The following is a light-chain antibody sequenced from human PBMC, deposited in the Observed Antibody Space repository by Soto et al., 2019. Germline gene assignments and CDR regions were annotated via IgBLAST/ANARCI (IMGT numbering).Light chain of an antibody. Sequence: EIVLTQSPDTLSLSPGESATSSCRASHRITSTFLAWYQQKPGQAPRLLIYGASSRATGIPDRFTGSGSGTDFTLTISRLEPEDFAVYYCQQHGSSLALTFGGGTKVDIK. J-gene: IGKJ4*01. CDR2: GAS. CDR1: HRITSTF. V-gene: IGKV3-20*01. CDR3: QQHGSSLALT.